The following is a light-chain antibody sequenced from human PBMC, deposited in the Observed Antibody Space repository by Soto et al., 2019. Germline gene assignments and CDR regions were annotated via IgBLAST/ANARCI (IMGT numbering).Light chain of an antibody. Sequence: DIHMTQSPSTLSASVGDRVTITCRASQSISLWVAWYQQKPGRAPNLLIYKTSSLETGVPSRFSGSGSGTEFPLTIGSLQPDDFATYYCQHYKDYSWTFGQGTKVEVK. CDR2: KTS. CDR1: QSISLW. CDR3: QHYKDYSWT. V-gene: IGKV1-5*03. J-gene: IGKJ1*01.